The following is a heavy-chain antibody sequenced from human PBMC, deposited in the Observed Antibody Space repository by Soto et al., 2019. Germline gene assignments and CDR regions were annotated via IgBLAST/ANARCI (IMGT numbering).Heavy chain of an antibody. V-gene: IGHV3-23*01. D-gene: IGHD6-19*01. J-gene: IGHJ5*02. CDR2: ISGSGGST. Sequence: PGGSLRLSCAASGFTFSSYAMSWVRQAPGKGLEWVSAISGSGGSTYYADSVKGRFTISRDNSKSKLYLRMNSLRAEDTAVYYCAGSSDWYAWFDPWGQGTLVPVSS. CDR3: AGSSDWYAWFDP. CDR1: GFTFSSYA.